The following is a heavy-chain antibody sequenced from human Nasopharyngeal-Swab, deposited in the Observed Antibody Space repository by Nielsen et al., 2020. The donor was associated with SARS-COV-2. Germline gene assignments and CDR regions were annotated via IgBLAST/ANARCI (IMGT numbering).Heavy chain of an antibody. D-gene: IGHD3-10*01. J-gene: IGHJ4*02. CDR1: GGSISSSSYH. Sequence: SETLSLTCTVSGGSISSSSYHWGGIRQPPGKGREWTGSSYYRGSTYYNPSLNRRPTTSVDTSKNQFSLKLSSVTAADPSVYYCARQGTSVLLWFGELLYSRYFDYWGQGTLVTVSS. CDR2: SYYRGST. V-gene: IGHV4-39*01. CDR3: ARQGTSVLLWFGELLYSRYFDY.